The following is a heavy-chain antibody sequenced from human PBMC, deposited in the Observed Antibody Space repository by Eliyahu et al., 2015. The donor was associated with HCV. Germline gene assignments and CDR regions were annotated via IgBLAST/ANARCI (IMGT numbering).Heavy chain of an antibody. Sequence: QVHLQESGPGMVKPSATLSLTCXVSGSSVNGXFYWAWIRQSPEKGLEWIGSLYNSVSTSYNPALKSRVTISVDTSTNQVSLKLISVTAADTAIYFCARNGSAVPPRGAGKRPFDYWGQGALVTVSS. CDR2: LYNSVST. CDR1: GSSVNGXFY. J-gene: IGHJ4*02. V-gene: IGHV4-38-2*01. CDR3: ARNGSAVPPRGAGKRPFDY. D-gene: IGHD2-2*01.